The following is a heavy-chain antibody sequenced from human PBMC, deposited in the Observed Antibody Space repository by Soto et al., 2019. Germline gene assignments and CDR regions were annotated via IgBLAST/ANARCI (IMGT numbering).Heavy chain of an antibody. Sequence: GGSLRLSCAASGFTFSSYAMSWVRQAPGKGLEWVSTISRSGDGTYYPDSVKGRVTISRDNSKNTLYLQISSLGVDDTAVYHCAVHLGQNYYTMDVWGQGTTVTVSS. CDR2: ISRSGDGT. V-gene: IGHV3-23*01. J-gene: IGHJ6*02. CDR3: AVHLGQNYYTMDV. CDR1: GFTFSSYA.